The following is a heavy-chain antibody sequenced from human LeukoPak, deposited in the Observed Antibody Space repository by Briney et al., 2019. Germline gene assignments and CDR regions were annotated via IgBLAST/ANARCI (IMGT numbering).Heavy chain of an antibody. J-gene: IGHJ6*03. CDR3: ARELRIVGATQYYYMDV. Sequence: ASVKVSCKASGYTFTTYGISWVRQAPGQGLEWMGWISAYNGNTNYAQKLQGRVTMTTDTSTSTAYMELRSLRSDDTAVYYCARELRIVGATQYYYMDVWGKGTTVTVSS. V-gene: IGHV1-18*01. CDR1: GYTFTTYG. D-gene: IGHD1-26*01. CDR2: ISAYNGNT.